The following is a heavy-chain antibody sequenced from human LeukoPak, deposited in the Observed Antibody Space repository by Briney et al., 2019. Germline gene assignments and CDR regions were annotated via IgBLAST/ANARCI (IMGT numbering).Heavy chain of an antibody. D-gene: IGHD6-13*01. J-gene: IGHJ4*02. Sequence: PSETLSLTCTVSGGSISSYYWSWIRQPPGKGLEWIGYILYSGSTNYNPSLKNRVTISVDTSKNQFSLNLNSVTAADTAVYYCARVYSSCWFDYWGQGTLVTVSS. CDR1: GGSISSYY. CDR2: ILYSGST. CDR3: ARVYSSCWFDY. V-gene: IGHV4-59*01.